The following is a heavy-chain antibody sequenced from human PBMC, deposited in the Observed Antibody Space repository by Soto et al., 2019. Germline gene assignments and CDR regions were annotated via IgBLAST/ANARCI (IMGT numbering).Heavy chain of an antibody. CDR3: AGAAKRYNLFDP. CDR2: IYYSGNT. CDR1: GGSITTYY. J-gene: IGHJ5*02. Sequence: SETLPLTCSVSGGSITTYYRSWIRQPPGKGLEGIGYIYYSGNTNYNPSLESRVTISVDTSKNQFSLSLTSVTAADTAVYYCAGAAKRYNLFDPWGQGTLVTVSS. D-gene: IGHD5-18*01. V-gene: IGHV4-59*01.